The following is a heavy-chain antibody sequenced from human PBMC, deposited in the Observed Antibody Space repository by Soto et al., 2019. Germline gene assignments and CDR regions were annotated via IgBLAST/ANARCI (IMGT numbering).Heavy chain of an antibody. V-gene: IGHV3-21*01. Sequence: EVQLVESGGGLVKPGGSLRLSCAASGFTFSSYSMNWVRQAPGKGLEWVSSISSSSSYIYYADSVKGRFTISRDNAKNSLYLQMNSLRAEDTAVYYCARPRDLYWGFDYWGQGTLVTVSS. D-gene: IGHD2-15*01. CDR1: GFTFSSYS. CDR3: ARPRDLYWGFDY. CDR2: ISSSSSYI. J-gene: IGHJ4*02.